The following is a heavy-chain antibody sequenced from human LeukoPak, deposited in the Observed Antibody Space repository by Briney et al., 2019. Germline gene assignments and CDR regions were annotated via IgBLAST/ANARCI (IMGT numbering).Heavy chain of an antibody. CDR2: IKLDGSGT. CDR1: GYTFSSNW. CDR3: AKGEYGSGSFDY. Sequence: GGSLRLSCAASGYTFSSNWMHWVRQTPGKGLVWVSRIKLDGSGTYADSVKGRFTISRDNSKNTLYLQMNSLRAEDTAVYYCAKGEYGSGSFDYWGQGTLVTVSS. D-gene: IGHD3-10*01. V-gene: IGHV3-74*01. J-gene: IGHJ4*02.